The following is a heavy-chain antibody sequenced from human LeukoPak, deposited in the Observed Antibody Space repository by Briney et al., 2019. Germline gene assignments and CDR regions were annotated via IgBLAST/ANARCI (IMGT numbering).Heavy chain of an antibody. CDR1: GFTFSSYS. J-gene: IGHJ4*02. CDR3: ATNYYDSSGYYGGFDY. D-gene: IGHD3-22*01. V-gene: IGHV3-21*01. CDR2: ISSSSSYI. Sequence: GGSLRLSCAASGFTFSSYSMNWVRLAPGKGLEWVSSISSSSSYIYYADSVKGRFTISRDNAKNSLYLQMNSLRAEDTAVYYCATNYYDSSGYYGGFDYWGQGTLVTVSS.